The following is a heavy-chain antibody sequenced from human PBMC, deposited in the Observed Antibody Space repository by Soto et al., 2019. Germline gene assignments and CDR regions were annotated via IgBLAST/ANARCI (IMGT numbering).Heavy chain of an antibody. D-gene: IGHD4-17*01. Sequence: QVQLQESGPGLVKPSETLSLTCTVSGCSISTYYWSWIRQPPGKGLEWIGYIYYSGFTNYNPSLKSRVTISVDTSKNQFSRKLNSVTAADTAVYYCARGLYGDYSWEAFDIWGQGTMVTVSS. CDR3: ARGLYGDYSWEAFDI. V-gene: IGHV4-59*01. CDR1: GCSISTYY. J-gene: IGHJ3*02. CDR2: IYYSGFT.